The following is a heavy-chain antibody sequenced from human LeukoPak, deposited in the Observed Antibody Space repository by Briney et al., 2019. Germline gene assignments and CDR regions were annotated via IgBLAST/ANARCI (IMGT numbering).Heavy chain of an antibody. Sequence: GGSLRLSCAAYEFILSRYAVSWVRQAPGKGLQRVSRLGISGDYSWYAGSVKGRFTISRDVSKNTLYLQMNSLGVQDTAVYYCARGGGGTSDFVTSYTGASLSFDYWGQGALVTVSS. CDR3: ARGGGGTSDFVTSYTGASLSFDY. V-gene: IGHV3-23*01. CDR1: EFILSRYA. CDR2: LGISGDYS. J-gene: IGHJ4*02. D-gene: IGHD3-9*01.